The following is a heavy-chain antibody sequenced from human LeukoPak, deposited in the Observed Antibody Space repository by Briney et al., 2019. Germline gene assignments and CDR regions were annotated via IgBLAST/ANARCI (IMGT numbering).Heavy chain of an antibody. V-gene: IGHV3-23*01. CDR1: GFTFSSYA. CDR3: ATAYCSSTSCSRPSDYFDY. J-gene: IGHJ4*02. D-gene: IGHD2-2*01. Sequence: GGSLRLSCAASGFTFSSYAMSWVRQAPGKGLEWVSAISGSGGSTYYADSVKGRFTISRDNSKNTLYLQMNSLRAEDTAVYYCATAYCSSTSCSRPSDYFDYWGQGTLVTASS. CDR2: ISGSGGST.